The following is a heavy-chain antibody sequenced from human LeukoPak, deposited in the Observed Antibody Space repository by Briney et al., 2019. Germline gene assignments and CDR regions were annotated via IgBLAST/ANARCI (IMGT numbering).Heavy chain of an antibody. CDR2: IKQDGKEK. D-gene: IGHD4-11*01. CDR1: GFTFSDYW. Sequence: PGGSLRLSCAASGFTFSDYWMSWVRQAPGKRLEWVANIKQDGKEKYYVDSVKGRFTISRDSAKNSLYLQMNSLRAEDTAVYYCATYSTRNAREFQSWGQGTLVTVSS. V-gene: IGHV3-7*01. CDR3: ATYSTRNAREFQS. J-gene: IGHJ1*01.